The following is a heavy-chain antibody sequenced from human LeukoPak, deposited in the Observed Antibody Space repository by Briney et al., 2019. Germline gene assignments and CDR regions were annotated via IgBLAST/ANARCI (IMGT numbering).Heavy chain of an antibody. J-gene: IGHJ4*02. CDR1: GYSFTSYW. CDR3: ARPHFYASGSPYYLDY. CDR2: IYPANSDT. Sequence: GESLKISCKGFGYSFTSYWIGWVRQMPGKGLEWMGIIYPANSDTRYNPSFKGQVTISADKSISTAYLQWSNLKASDTAMYYCARPHFYASGSPYYLDYWGQGTLVTVSS. D-gene: IGHD3-10*01. V-gene: IGHV5-51*01.